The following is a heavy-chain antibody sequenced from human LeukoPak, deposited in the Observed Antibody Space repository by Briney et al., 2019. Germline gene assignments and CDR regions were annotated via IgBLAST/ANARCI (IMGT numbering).Heavy chain of an antibody. D-gene: IGHD6-13*01. CDR3: ARGGYSPFDY. CDR2: TYYSGST. V-gene: IGHV4-59*01. J-gene: IGHJ4*02. Sequence: SETLSLTCTVSGGSISSYYWSWIRQPPGKGLEWIGYTYYSGSTNYNPSLKSRVTISVDTSKNQFSLKLSSVTAADTAVYYCARGGYSPFDYWGQGTLVTVSS. CDR1: GGSISSYY.